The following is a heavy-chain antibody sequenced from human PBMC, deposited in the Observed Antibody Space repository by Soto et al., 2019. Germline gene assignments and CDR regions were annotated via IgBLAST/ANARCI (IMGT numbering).Heavy chain of an antibody. CDR1: GYIFTSYY. Sequence: ASVKVSCKASGYIFTSYYVHWVRQVPGQGLEWMGCINPNTGGTNYSQRFEGRVTMTRDTSISTAYMEFSSLTSDDTAIYFCARVRPMREFEAWGQGTMVTFSS. J-gene: IGHJ5*02. V-gene: IGHV1-2*02. CDR2: INPNTGGT. D-gene: IGHD3-22*01. CDR3: ARVRPMREFEA.